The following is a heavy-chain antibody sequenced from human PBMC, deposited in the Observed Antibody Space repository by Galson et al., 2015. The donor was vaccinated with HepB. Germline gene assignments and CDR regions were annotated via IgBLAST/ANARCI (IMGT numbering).Heavy chain of an antibody. V-gene: IGHV3-30*04. J-gene: IGHJ4*02. CDR1: GFTFSSYV. CDR2: ISYDASNK. CDR3: ARWYCSGGSCKYFDY. D-gene: IGHD2-15*01. Sequence: SLRLSRAASGFTFSSYVMNWVRQAPGRGLEWVAVISYDASNKYYADAVKGRFTISRDNAKNSLYLQMNSLRDEDTAVYYCARWYCSGGSCKYFDYWGQGTLVTVSS.